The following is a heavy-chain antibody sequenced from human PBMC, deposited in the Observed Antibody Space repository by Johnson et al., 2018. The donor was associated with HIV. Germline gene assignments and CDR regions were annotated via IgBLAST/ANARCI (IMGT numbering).Heavy chain of an antibody. J-gene: IGHJ3*02. CDR3: AREIAPYCGGDCSQSAFDI. D-gene: IGHD2-21*01. CDR1: GFTFNRAW. Sequence: VQLVESGGGLVKPGGSLRLSCAASGFTFNRAWMSWVRQAPGKGLEWVSVIYTGGSTYYAASVTGRFTISSDNSKNTLYLQMNSLRVEDTAVYYCAREIAPYCGGDCSQSAFDIWGQGTMVTVSS. CDR2: IYTGGST. V-gene: IGHV3-66*01.